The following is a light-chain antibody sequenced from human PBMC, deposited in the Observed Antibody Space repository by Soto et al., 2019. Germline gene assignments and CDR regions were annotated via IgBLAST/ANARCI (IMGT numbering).Light chain of an antibody. CDR3: SSSAGSSNLV. CDR2: EVN. V-gene: IGLV2-8*01. Sequence: QSALTQPPSASGSPGQSVTISCTGTSSYVGGYNYVSWYQQHPGKAPKVMIYEVNKRPSGVPDRFSGSKSGNTASLTVSGLQAEDEADYYCSSSAGSSNLVFGGGTTLTVL. J-gene: IGLJ3*02. CDR1: SSYVGGYNY.